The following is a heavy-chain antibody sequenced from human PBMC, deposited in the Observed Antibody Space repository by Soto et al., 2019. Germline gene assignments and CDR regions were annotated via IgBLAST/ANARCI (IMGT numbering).Heavy chain of an antibody. CDR1: GYTFTSYG. D-gene: IGHD1-26*01. CDR2: ISAYNGNT. CDR3: GRDLGGSYYAPVDY. V-gene: IGHV1-18*01. J-gene: IGHJ4*02. Sequence: QVQLVQSGAEVKKPGASVKVSCKASGYTFTSYGISWVRQAPGQGLEWMGWISAYNGNTKYAQKLQGRVTMTTDTTTNTAYMELRSLRSDDTAVYYCGRDLGGSYYAPVDYWGQGTLVTVSS.